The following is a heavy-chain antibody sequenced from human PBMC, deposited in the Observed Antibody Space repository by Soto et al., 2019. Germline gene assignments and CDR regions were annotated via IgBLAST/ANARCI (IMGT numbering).Heavy chain of an antibody. CDR1: GGSISSGDYY. D-gene: IGHD6-19*01. Sequence: SETLSLTCTVAGGSISSGDYYWSWIRQPPGKGLEWIGYIYYSGSTYYNPSLKSRVTISVDTSKNQFSLKLSSVTAADTAVYYCARDREWLVRRDYYYGMDVWGQGTTVTVSS. V-gene: IGHV4-30-4*01. CDR3: ARDREWLVRRDYYYGMDV. J-gene: IGHJ6*02. CDR2: IYYSGST.